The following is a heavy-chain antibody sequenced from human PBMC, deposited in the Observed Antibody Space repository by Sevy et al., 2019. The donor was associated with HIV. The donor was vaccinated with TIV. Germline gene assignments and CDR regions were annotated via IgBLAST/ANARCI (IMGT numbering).Heavy chain of an antibody. J-gene: IGHJ6*02. CDR2: IYSSGST. CDR1: GFIVSSNH. Sequence: GGSLRLSCAASGFIVSSNHMSWVRQAPGKGLEWVSIIYSSGSTFYADSVKGRFTISRDNSKNTVDLQMNSLGAEDTAVYYDARDDPIYDSYYGMDLWGQGTTVTVSS. V-gene: IGHV3-66*01. CDR3: ARDDPIYDSYYGMDL.